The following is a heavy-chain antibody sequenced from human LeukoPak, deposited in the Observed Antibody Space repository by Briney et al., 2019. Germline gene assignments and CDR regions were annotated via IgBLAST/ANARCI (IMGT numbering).Heavy chain of an antibody. CDR3: ARESRYYYDGRGSKPGLGLDY. V-gene: IGHV3-74*01. D-gene: IGHD3-22*01. J-gene: IGHJ4*02. CDR2: INGDGSST. Sequence: GGSLRLSCAASGFTFSSYWMHWVRQAPGRGLVWVSRINGDGSSTAYADSVKGRFTISRDNSKNTLYLQMNSLRTEDTAVYYCARESRYYYDGRGSKPGLGLDYWGQGSLVTVSS. CDR1: GFTFSSYW.